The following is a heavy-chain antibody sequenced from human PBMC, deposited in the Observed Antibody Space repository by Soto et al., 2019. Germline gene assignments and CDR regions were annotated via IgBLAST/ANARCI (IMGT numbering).Heavy chain of an antibody. CDR3: ARGDTVTTPMELDY. J-gene: IGHJ4*02. V-gene: IGHV1-3*01. D-gene: IGHD4-17*01. CDR2: INSGNGNT. CDR1: GYTFTSYA. Sequence: ASVKVSCKASGYTFTSYAMHWVRQAPGQRLEWMGWINSGNGNTEYSQKFQGRVTMTTDTSTSTAYMELSSLRSEDTAVYYCARGDTVTTPMELDYWGQGTLVTVSS.